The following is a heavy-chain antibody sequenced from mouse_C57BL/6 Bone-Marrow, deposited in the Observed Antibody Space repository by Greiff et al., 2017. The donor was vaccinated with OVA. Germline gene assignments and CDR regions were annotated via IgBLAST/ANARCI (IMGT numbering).Heavy chain of an antibody. D-gene: IGHD3-3*01. CDR1: GFTFSSYA. CDR3: TRGWGDRGFAY. V-gene: IGHV5-9-1*02. Sequence: EVQLVESGEGLVKPGGSLKLSCAASGFTFSSYAMSWVRQTPEKRLEWVAYISRGGDYIYYADTVKGRFTISRDNTRNTLYLQMSSLKSEDTAMYYCTRGWGDRGFAYWGQGTLVTVSA. J-gene: IGHJ3*01. CDR2: ISRGGDYI.